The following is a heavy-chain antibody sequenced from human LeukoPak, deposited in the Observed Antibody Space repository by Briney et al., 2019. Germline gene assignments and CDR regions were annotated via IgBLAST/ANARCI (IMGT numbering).Heavy chain of an antibody. Sequence: PSETLSLTCTVSGGSISSGGYYWSWIRQPPGKGLEWIGYIYHSGSTYYNPSLKSRVTISVDRSKNQFSLKLNSVTAADTAAYYCARSSYDFWSGYSYWGQGTLVTVSS. V-gene: IGHV4-30-2*01. CDR1: GGSISSGGYY. J-gene: IGHJ4*02. D-gene: IGHD3-3*01. CDR3: ARSSYDFWSGYSY. CDR2: IYHSGST.